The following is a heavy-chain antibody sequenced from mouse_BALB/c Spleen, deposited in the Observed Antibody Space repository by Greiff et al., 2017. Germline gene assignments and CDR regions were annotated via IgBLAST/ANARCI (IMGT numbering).Heavy chain of an antibody. CDR3: ARAGGGYEGWYFDV. D-gene: IGHD2-14*01. Sequence: VKLMESGPGLVAPSQSLSITCTVSGFSLTSYGVHWVRQPPGKGLEWLGVIWAGGSTNYNSALMSRLSISKDNSKSQVFLKMNSLQTDDPAMYYWARAGGGYEGWYFDVWGAGTTVTVSS. J-gene: IGHJ1*01. CDR2: IWAGGST. CDR1: GFSLTSYG. V-gene: IGHV2-9*02.